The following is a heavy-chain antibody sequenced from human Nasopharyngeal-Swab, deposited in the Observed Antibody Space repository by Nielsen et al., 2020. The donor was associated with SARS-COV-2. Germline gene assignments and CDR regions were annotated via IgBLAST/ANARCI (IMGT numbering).Heavy chain of an antibody. CDR1: GFTFSSYG. CDR3: ARCSPSKCHLGNGLDV. J-gene: IGHJ6*02. V-gene: IGHV3-48*03. D-gene: IGHD2-15*01. Sequence: GESLKISCTASGFTFSSYGINWVRQAPGKGLEWVSFIGGTGDTVFYADSVKGRFTISRDNAKNSLYLQMNSLRAEDTAVYYCARCSPSKCHLGNGLDVWGQGTTVTVSS. CDR2: IGGTGDTV.